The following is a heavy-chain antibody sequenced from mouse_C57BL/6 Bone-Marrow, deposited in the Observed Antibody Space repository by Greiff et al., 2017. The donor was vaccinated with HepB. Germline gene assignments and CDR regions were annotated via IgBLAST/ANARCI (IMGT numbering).Heavy chain of an antibody. CDR2: IWTGGGT. CDR1: GFSLTSYA. V-gene: IGHV2-9-1*01. J-gene: IGHJ4*01. Sequence: VQRVESGPGLVAPSQSLSITCTVSGFSLTSYAISWVRQPPGKGLEWLGVIWTGGGTNYNSALKSRLSISKDNSKSQVFLKMNSLQTDDTARYYCARKGELGHYYAMDYWGQGTSVTVSS. CDR3: ARKGELGHYYAMDY. D-gene: IGHD4-1*01.